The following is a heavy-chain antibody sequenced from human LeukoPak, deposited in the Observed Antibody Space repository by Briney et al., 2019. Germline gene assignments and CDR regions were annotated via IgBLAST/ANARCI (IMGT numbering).Heavy chain of an antibody. J-gene: IGHJ6*03. Sequence: SETLSLTCTVSGGSISSGSYYLSWIRQPAGKGLEWIGRIYTSGSTNYNPSLKSRVTISVDTSKNQFSLKLSSVTAADTAVYYCATSPVLRFLEWPHGTSYYYMDVWGKGTTVTVSS. D-gene: IGHD3-3*01. V-gene: IGHV4-61*02. CDR2: IYTSGST. CDR3: ATSPVLRFLEWPHGTSYYYMDV. CDR1: GGSISSGSYY.